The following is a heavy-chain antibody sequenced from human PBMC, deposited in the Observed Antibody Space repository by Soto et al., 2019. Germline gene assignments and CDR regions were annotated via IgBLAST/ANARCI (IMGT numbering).Heavy chain of an antibody. CDR2: ISWNSASI. CDR3: TQDKSGRLAYYMDV. Sequence: EVQLVESGGGLVQPGRSLRLSCAGSGFTFDDYAMHWVRQAPGKGLEWVSGISWNSASIGYADSVKGRFTISRDNAKNSLYLQMNSLRAEDTALYYCTQDKSGRLAYYMDVWGKGTTVTVSS. V-gene: IGHV3-9*01. CDR1: GFTFDDYA. D-gene: IGHD6-25*01. J-gene: IGHJ6*03.